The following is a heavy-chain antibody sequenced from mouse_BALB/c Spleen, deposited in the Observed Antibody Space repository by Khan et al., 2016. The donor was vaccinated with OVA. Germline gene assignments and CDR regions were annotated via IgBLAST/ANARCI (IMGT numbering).Heavy chain of an antibody. J-gene: IGHJ4*01. CDR1: GFTFSDYG. CDR3: ARAWAMDY. Sequence: EVQLVESGGGLVQPGGSRKLSCAASGFTFSDYGLAWVRQAPGKGPEWVAFISSLAYSIYYADTVTGRFTISRENAKNTLYLEISRLRSEDTAMYYCARAWAMDYWGQGTSVTVSS. V-gene: IGHV5-15*02. CDR2: ISSLAYSI.